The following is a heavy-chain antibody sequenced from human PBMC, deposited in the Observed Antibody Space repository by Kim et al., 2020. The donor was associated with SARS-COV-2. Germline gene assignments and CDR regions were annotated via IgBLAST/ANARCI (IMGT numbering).Heavy chain of an antibody. CDR3: ARDRGAYYDFWSGPRKQDY. Sequence: GGSLRLSCAASGFTFSSYEMNWVRQAPGKGLEWVSYISSSGSTIYYADSVKGRFTISRDNAKNSLYLQMNSLRAEDTAVYYCARDRGAYYDFWSGPRKQDYWGQGTLVTVSS. CDR1: GFTFSSYE. D-gene: IGHD3-3*01. J-gene: IGHJ4*02. V-gene: IGHV3-48*03. CDR2: ISSSGSTI.